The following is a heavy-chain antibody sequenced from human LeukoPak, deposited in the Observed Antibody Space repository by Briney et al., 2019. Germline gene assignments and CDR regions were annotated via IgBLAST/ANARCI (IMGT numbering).Heavy chain of an antibody. V-gene: IGHV3-30-3*01. CDR2: ISYDGSNK. CDR1: GITFSGYP. Sequence: GGSLRLSCAASGITFSGYPIHWVRQAPGKGLEWVAVISYDGSNKYYADSVKGRFTISRDNSKNTLYLQMNSLRAEDTAVYYCARDPLVGPHPEYWGQGTLVTVSS. CDR3: ARDPLVGPHPEY. J-gene: IGHJ4*02. D-gene: IGHD2-21*01.